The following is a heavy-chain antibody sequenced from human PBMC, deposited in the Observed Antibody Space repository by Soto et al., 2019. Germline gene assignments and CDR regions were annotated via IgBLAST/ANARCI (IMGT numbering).Heavy chain of an antibody. D-gene: IGHD3-3*01. CDR2: ISSSSSYI. CDR1: GFTFSSYS. Sequence: GGSLRLSCAASGFTFSSYSMNWVRQAPGKGLEWVSSISSSSSYIYYADSVKGRFTISRDNAKNSLYLQMNSLRAEDTAVYYCARGGYDFWSGYYPYYFDYWGQGTLVTVSS. J-gene: IGHJ4*02. CDR3: ARGGYDFWSGYYPYYFDY. V-gene: IGHV3-21*01.